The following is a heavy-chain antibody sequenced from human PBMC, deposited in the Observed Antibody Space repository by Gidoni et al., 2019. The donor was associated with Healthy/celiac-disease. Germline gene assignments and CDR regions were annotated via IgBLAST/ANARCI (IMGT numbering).Heavy chain of an antibody. CDR1: GYSFTSYW. Sequence: EVQLVQSGAEVKKPGVSLRPICKGPGYSFTSYWISWVRQMPGKGLEWLGRIDPSDSYTNYSPSFQGHVTISADKSISTAYLQWSSLKASDTAMYYCARHSGWLDPYFDYWGQVTLVTVSS. D-gene: IGHD6-19*01. CDR3: ARHSGWLDPYFDY. V-gene: IGHV5-10-1*03. CDR2: IDPSDSYT. J-gene: IGHJ4*02.